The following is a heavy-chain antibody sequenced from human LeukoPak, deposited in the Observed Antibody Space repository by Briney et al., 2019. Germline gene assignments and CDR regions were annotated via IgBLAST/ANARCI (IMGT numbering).Heavy chain of an antibody. D-gene: IGHD3-3*01. Sequence: GESLKISCKGSGYSFTSYWIGWVRQMPGKGLEWMGIIYPGDSDTRYSPSFQGQVTISADKSISTAYLQWSSLKASDTAMYYCARDRRIWSGYYTFFDYWGQGTLVTVSS. CDR2: IYPGDSDT. V-gene: IGHV5-51*01. CDR3: ARDRRIWSGYYTFFDY. J-gene: IGHJ4*02. CDR1: GYSFTSYW.